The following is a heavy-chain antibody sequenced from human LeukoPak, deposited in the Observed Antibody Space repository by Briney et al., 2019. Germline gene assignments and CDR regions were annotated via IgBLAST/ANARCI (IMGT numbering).Heavy chain of an antibody. D-gene: IGHD6-13*01. J-gene: IGHJ4*02. V-gene: IGHV1-18*01. CDR3: ARVASSWYKGTYYFDY. CDR1: GYTFTSYG. CDR2: ISAYNGNT. Sequence: ASVKLSCKASGYTFTSYGISWVRQAPGQGLEWMGWISAYNGNTNYAQKLQGRVTMTTDTSTSTAYMEQRSLRSDDPAVYYCARVASSWYKGTYYFDYWGQGTLVTVSS.